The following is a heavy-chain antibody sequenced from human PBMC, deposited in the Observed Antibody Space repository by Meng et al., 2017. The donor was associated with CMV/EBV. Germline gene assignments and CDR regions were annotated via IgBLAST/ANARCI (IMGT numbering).Heavy chain of an antibody. CDR2: INHSGST. CDR1: GGSFGGSY. J-gene: IGHJ6*02. Sequence: SQILSLTCAVYGGSFGGSYWSWIRPPPGKGLEWIGEINHSGSTNYNPSLKSRVTISVDTSKNQFSLKLSSVPAADTAVYYCATRDGLFPGWGRYYYYGMDVWGQGTTVTVSS. CDR3: ATRDGLFPGWGRYYYYGMDV. V-gene: IGHV4-34*01. D-gene: IGHD2-21*01.